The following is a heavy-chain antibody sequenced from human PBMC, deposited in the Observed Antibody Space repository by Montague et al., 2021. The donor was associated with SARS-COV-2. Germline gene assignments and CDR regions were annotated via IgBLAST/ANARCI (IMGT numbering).Heavy chain of an antibody. Sequence: SETLSLTCTVSGGSISSYYWSWIRQPPGKGLEWIGYIYYSGSTXXXPSXXXRVTISVDTSRNQFSLKLSSVTAADTAVYYCARRSLGYCSGGSCYSGYGYWGQGTLVTVSS. J-gene: IGHJ4*02. CDR2: IYYSGST. D-gene: IGHD2-15*01. CDR3: ARRSLGYCSGGSCYSGYGY. V-gene: IGHV4-59*01. CDR1: GGSISSYY.